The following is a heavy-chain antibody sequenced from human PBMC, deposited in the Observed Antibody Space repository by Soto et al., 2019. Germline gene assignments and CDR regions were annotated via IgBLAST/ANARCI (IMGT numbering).Heavy chain of an antibody. D-gene: IGHD4-17*01. Sequence: QVQLVQSGAEVKKPGSSVKVSCKASGGTFSSYTISWVRQAPGQGLEWMGRIIPILGIANYAQKFQGRVTITADKSTSTAYMELTSLRSEDTAVYYCARRNYGDYEDDWFDPWAQGTLVTVSS. CDR2: IIPILGIA. V-gene: IGHV1-69*02. CDR1: GGTFSSYT. J-gene: IGHJ5*02. CDR3: ARRNYGDYEDDWFDP.